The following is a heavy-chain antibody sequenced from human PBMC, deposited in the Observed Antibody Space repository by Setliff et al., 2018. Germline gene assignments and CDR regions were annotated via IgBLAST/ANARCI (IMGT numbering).Heavy chain of an antibody. J-gene: IGHJ6*03. CDR3: ARAPSGTGFYHFFSYMDV. CDR1: GYIFSAHH. V-gene: IGHV1-2*02. CDR2: IRPLRGDT. D-gene: IGHD1-7*01. Sequence: ASVKVSCKASGYIFSAHHVHWVRQAPGQGPEWVGCIRPLRGDTKSAQKFQGRLTMTGDASINTAFMELTGLTSDDTAVYYCARAPSGTGFYHFFSYMDVWGKGTTVTVSS.